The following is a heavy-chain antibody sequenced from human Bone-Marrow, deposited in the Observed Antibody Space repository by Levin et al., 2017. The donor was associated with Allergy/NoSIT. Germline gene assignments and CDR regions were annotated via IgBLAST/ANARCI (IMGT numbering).Heavy chain of an antibody. J-gene: IGHJ4*02. V-gene: IGHV4-59*11. CDR2: IYYNGIT. D-gene: IGHD4-17*01. CDR1: GGSISSRY. Sequence: SQTLSLTCTVSGGSISSRYWSWIRQPPGKGLEWLGYIYYNGITNYNPSLKSRVTISIDTSKKQFSLRLSSVTAADTAVYYCARGNGDYPLDYWGQGTLVTVSS. CDR3: ARGNGDYPLDY.